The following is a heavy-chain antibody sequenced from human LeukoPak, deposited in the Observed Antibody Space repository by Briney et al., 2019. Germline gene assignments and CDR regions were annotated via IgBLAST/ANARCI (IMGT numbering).Heavy chain of an antibody. J-gene: IGHJ3*02. Sequence: ASVKVSCKASGYTFTSNDINWVRQATGQGLEWMGWMNPNTGNTGYAQKFQGRVTMTRNTSTSTAYMELSSLRSEDTAVYYCARGRRVWGNEDAFDIWGQGTMVTVSS. CDR2: MNPNTGNT. D-gene: IGHD7-27*01. CDR1: GYTFTSND. V-gene: IGHV1-8*01. CDR3: ARGRRVWGNEDAFDI.